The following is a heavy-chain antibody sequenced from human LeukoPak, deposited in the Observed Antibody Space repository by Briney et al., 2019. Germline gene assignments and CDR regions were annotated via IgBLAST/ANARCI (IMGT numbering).Heavy chain of an antibody. CDR3: ARGRRYCSGGSCYTLVYDY. CDR1: NDSISPLY. J-gene: IGHJ4*02. V-gene: IGHV4-59*11. D-gene: IGHD2-15*01. Sequence: SETLSLTCTVSNDSISPLYWGWIRQPPGKGLEFIGYIFSRGTTNFNPSLKSRVTLSVDTSKNQFSLKLSSVTAADTAVYYCARGRRYCSGGSCYTLVYDYWGQGTLVTVSS. CDR2: IFSRGTT.